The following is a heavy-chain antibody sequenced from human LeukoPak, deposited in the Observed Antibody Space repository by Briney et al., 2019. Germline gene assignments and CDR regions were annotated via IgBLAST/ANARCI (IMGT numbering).Heavy chain of an antibody. V-gene: IGHV3-30*18. D-gene: IGHD3-10*01. Sequence: GGSLRLSCAASGFTFSSYGMHWVRQAPGKGLEWVAVISYDGSNKYYADSVKGRFTISRDNSKNTLYLQMNRLRAEDTAVYYCAKDRDPYYYYYGMDVWGQGTTVTVSS. CDR1: GFTFSSYG. J-gene: IGHJ6*02. CDR3: AKDRDPYYYYYGMDV. CDR2: ISYDGSNK.